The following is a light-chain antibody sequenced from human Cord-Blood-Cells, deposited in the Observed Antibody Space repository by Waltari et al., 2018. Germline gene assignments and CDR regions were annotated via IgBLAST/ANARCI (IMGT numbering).Light chain of an antibody. Sequence: QSALTQPASVSGSPGQSITISCTGPSSDVGSYNLVSWYQPHPVKAPKLMIYEGSKRPSGVSNRFSGSKSGNTASLTISGLQAEDEADYYGCSYAGRWVFGGGTKLTVL. CDR2: EGS. CDR1: SSDVGSYNL. V-gene: IGLV2-23*01. J-gene: IGLJ3*02. CDR3: CSYAGRWV.